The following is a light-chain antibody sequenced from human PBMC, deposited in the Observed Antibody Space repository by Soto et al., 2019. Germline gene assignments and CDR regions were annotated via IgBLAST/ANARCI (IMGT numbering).Light chain of an antibody. V-gene: IGKV1-5*03. CDR2: KAS. Sequence: DIQMTQSPSTLSASVGDRVIITCRASQSISSWLAWYQQKPGKAPNLLIYKASAFTSGVPSRFSGSGSGTESTLTSSSLQADDVANYYYQEYDKHSWTFGQGTKVEIK. CDR3: QEYDKHSWT. J-gene: IGKJ1*01. CDR1: QSISSW.